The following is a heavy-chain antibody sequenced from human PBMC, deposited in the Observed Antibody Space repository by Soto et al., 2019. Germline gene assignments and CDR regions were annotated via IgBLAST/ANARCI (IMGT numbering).Heavy chain of an antibody. V-gene: IGHV3-23*01. J-gene: IGHJ4*02. D-gene: IGHD6-13*01. Sequence: EVQLLESGGGLVQPGGSLRLSCAASGFTFSSYVMTGVRQAPGKGLEWVSSISGSGDSIYYADSVKGRCTISRDNSKNTLYLQMNNLRAEDTAVYYCAKDGTYSSRWPYYFDYWGQGTLVTVSS. CDR3: AKDGTYSSRWPYYFDY. CDR2: ISGSGDSI. CDR1: GFTFSSYV.